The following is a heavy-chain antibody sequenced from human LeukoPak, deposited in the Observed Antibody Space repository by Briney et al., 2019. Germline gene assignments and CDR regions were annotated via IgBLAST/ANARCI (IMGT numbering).Heavy chain of an antibody. D-gene: IGHD3-22*01. J-gene: IGHJ4*02. CDR3: ARVTGYMIEDYFDY. CDR1: SGSISTSNYY. V-gene: IGHV4-61*05. CDR2: IYYSGSI. Sequence: SETLSLTCIVSSGSISTSNYYWGWVRQPPGKGLEWIGYIYYSGSINYNPSLKSRVTISVDTSKNQFSLRLSSMTAADTAVYYCARVTGYMIEDYFDYWGQGTLVTVSS.